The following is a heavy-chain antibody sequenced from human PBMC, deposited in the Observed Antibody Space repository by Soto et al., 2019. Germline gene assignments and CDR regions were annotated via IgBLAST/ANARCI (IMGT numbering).Heavy chain of an antibody. J-gene: IGHJ6*02. CDR3: ARDNLRRYYYGSGRPNGMDV. Sequence: SETLSLTCTVSGGSISSGGYYWSWIRQHPGKGLEWIGYIYYSGSTYYNPSLKSRVTISVDTSKNQFSLKLSSVTAADTAVYYCARDNLRRYYYGSGRPNGMDVWGQGTTVTVSS. CDR2: IYYSGST. D-gene: IGHD3-10*01. CDR1: GGSISSGGYY. V-gene: IGHV4-31*03.